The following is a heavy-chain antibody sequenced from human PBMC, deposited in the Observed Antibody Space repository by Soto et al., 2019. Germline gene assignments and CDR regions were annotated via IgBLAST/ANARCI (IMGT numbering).Heavy chain of an antibody. D-gene: IGHD6-13*01. CDR1: GGSFSGYY. CDR3: ARARYSSSWYLY. V-gene: IGHV4-34*01. CDR2: INHSGST. J-gene: IGHJ4*02. Sequence: SETLSLTCAVYGGSFSGYYWSWIRQPPGKGLEWIGEINHSGSTNYNPSLKSRVTISVDMSKNQFSLKLGSVTAADTAVYYCARARYSSSWYLYWGQGTLVTVSS.